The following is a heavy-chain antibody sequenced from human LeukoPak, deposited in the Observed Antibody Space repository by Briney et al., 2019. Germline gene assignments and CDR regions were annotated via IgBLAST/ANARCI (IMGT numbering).Heavy chain of an antibody. CDR2: ISWNSGSI. D-gene: IGHD3-22*01. J-gene: IGHJ3*02. V-gene: IGHV3-9*01. Sequence: GGSLRLSCAASGFTFDDYAMRWVRQAPGKGLEWVSGISWNSGSIGYADSVKGRFTISRDNAKNSLYLQMNSLRAEDTALYYCAKVTHYYDSSGYYYHRAFDIWGQGTMVTASS. CDR3: AKVTHYYDSSGYYYHRAFDI. CDR1: GFTFDDYA.